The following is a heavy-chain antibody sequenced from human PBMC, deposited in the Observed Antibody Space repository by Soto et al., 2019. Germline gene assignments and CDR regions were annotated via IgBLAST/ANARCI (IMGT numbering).Heavy chain of an antibody. J-gene: IGHJ6*02. Sequence: SETLSLTCAVSGGSISSSNWWSWVRQPPGKGLEWIGEIYHSGSTNYNPSLKSRVTISVDKSKNQFSLKLSSVTAADTAVYYCARSMITFGGVIVTYYYYGMDVWGQGTTLTVSS. CDR2: IYHSGST. CDR1: GGSISSSNW. V-gene: IGHV4-4*02. CDR3: ARSMITFGGVIVTYYYYGMDV. D-gene: IGHD3-16*02.